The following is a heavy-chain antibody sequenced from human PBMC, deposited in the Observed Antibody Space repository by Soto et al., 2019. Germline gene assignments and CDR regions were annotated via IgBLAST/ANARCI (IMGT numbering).Heavy chain of an antibody. V-gene: IGHV5-51*01. CDR1: GYSFTSYW. D-gene: IGHD3-22*01. J-gene: IGHJ6*02. CDR3: ARWKDDSSGYSYYYGMDV. Sequence: PGESLKISCKGSGYSFTSYWIGWVRQMPGKGLEWMGIIYPGDSDTRYSPSFQGQVTISADKSISTAYLQWSSLKASDNAKNYYARWKDDSSGYSYYYGMDVWGQGTTVTVSS. CDR2: IYPGDSDT.